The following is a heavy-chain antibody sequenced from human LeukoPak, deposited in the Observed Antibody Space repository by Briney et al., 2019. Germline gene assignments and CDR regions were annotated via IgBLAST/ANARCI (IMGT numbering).Heavy chain of an antibody. D-gene: IGHD2-2*02. V-gene: IGHV3-23*01. CDR1: GFTFSSYA. CDR3: AKSDCSSTSCYIGGFDY. Sequence: PGGSLRLSCTASGFTFSSYAMSWVRQAPGKGLEWVSAISGSGGSTYYADSVKGRFTISRDNSKNTLYLQMNSLRAEDTAVYYCAKSDCSSTSCYIGGFDYWGQGTLVTVSS. CDR2: ISGSGGST. J-gene: IGHJ4*02.